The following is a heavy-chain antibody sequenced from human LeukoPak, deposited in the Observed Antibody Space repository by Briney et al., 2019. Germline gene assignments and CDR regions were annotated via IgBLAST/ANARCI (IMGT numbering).Heavy chain of an antibody. D-gene: IGHD3-22*01. CDR2: IYYSGST. J-gene: IGHJ3*02. V-gene: IGHV4-59*01. CDR3: ARDRGDTDSSGYLDAFDI. CDR1: GGSTSSYY. Sequence: SETLSLTCTVSGGSTSSYYWSWIRQPPGKGLEWIGYIYYSGSTNYNPSLKSRVTISVDTSKNQFSLKLSSVTAADTAVYYCARDRGDTDSSGYLDAFDIWGQGTMVTVSS.